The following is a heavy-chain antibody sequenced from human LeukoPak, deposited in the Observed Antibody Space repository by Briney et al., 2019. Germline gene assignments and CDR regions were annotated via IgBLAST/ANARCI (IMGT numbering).Heavy chain of an antibody. J-gene: IGHJ6*02. D-gene: IGHD6-13*01. CDR3: AREVASYSSSWSSAMDV. V-gene: IGHV4-39*07. CDR1: GGSISSNSYY. Sequence: SETLSLTCTVSGGSISSNSYYWGWIRQPPGKGLEWIGSIYYSGNTYYNPSLKSRVTISVDTSKNQFSLKISSVTAADTAVYYCAREVASYSSSWSSAMDVWGQGTTVTVSS. CDR2: IYYSGNT.